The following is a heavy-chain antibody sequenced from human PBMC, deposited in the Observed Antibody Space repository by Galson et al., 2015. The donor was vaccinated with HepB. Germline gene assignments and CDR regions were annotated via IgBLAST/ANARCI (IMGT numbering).Heavy chain of an antibody. Sequence: SLRLSCAASGFTFSSYAMSWVRQAPGKGLEWVSAISGSGGSTYYADSVKGRFTISRDNSKNTLYLQMNSLRAEDTAVYYCAKRYLAPVAGIGGDLDYWGQGTLVTVSS. CDR2: ISGSGGST. CDR3: AKRYLAPVAGIGGDLDY. J-gene: IGHJ4*02. CDR1: GFTFSSYA. V-gene: IGHV3-23*01. D-gene: IGHD6-19*01.